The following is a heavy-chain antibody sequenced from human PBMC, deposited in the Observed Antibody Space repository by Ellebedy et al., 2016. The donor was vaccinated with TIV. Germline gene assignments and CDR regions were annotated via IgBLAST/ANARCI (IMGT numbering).Heavy chain of an antibody. J-gene: IGHJ5*02. D-gene: IGHD1-26*01. CDR1: GYTFAGYY. CDR3: ARDTGSYTNWIDP. Sequence: AASVKVSCKTSGYTFAGYYIHWVRQAPGQGLEWMGWINPNTGATKYAQKFQGRVTMTRATSISTTYTELSSLRSDDTAVYYCARDTGSYTNWIDPWGQGTLVTVSS. V-gene: IGHV1-2*02. CDR2: INPNTGAT.